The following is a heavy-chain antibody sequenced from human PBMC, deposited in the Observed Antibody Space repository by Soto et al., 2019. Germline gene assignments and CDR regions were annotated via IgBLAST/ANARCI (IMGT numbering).Heavy chain of an antibody. CDR2: IYYSGST. CDR3: ARHHDS. J-gene: IGHJ4*02. V-gene: IGHV4-59*08. Sequence: QVQLQESGPGLVKPSENLSLTCTVSGGSIRSYYWSWIRQPPGKGLEWIGYIYYSGSTNYNPSLKSRVTISVDTSKNQFSLKLSSVTAADTAVYYCARHHDSWGQGTLVTVSS. CDR1: GGSIRSYY.